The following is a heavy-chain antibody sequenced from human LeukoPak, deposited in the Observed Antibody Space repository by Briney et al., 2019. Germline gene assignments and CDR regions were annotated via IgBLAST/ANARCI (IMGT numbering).Heavy chain of an antibody. Sequence: ASVKVSCKASGYTFTSYGISWVRQAPGQGLEWMGWISAYNGNTNYAQKLQGRVTMTTDTSTSTAYMELRSLRSDDTAVYYCARVIAAAGTYYYYMGVWGKGTTVTVSS. J-gene: IGHJ6*03. CDR1: GYTFTSYG. CDR3: ARVIAAAGTYYYYMGV. CDR2: ISAYNGNT. V-gene: IGHV1-18*01. D-gene: IGHD6-13*01.